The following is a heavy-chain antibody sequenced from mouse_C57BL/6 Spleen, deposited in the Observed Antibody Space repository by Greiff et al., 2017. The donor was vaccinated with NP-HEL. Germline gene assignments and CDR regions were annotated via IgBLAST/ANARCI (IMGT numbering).Heavy chain of an antibody. Sequence: EVKLVESEGGLVQPGSSMKLSCTASGFTFSDYYMAWVRQVPEKGLEWVANINYDGSSTYYLDSLKSRFIISRDNAKNILYLQMSSLKSEDTATYYCARDGANWVFDYWGQGTTLTVSS. CDR3: ARDGANWVFDY. J-gene: IGHJ2*01. CDR2: INYDGSST. CDR1: GFTFSDYY. D-gene: IGHD4-1*01. V-gene: IGHV5-16*01.